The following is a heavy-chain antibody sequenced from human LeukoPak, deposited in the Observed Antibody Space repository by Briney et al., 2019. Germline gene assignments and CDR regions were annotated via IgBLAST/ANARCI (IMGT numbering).Heavy chain of an antibody. J-gene: IGHJ4*02. CDR2: IYSGGST. CDR3: ARDLSVKGPPSFDY. V-gene: IGHV3-66*01. D-gene: IGHD2/OR15-2a*01. Sequence: GGSLRLSCAASGFTVSSNYMSWVRQAPGKGLEWVSVIYSGGSTYYADSVKGRFTISRDNSKNTLYLQMNSPRAEDTAVYYCARDLSVKGPPSFDYWGQGTLVTVSS. CDR1: GFTVSSNY.